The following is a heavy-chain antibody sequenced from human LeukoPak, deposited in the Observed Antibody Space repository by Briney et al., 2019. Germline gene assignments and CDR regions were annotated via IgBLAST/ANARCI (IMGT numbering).Heavy chain of an antibody. CDR3: ARDRGSSWYYYYYGMDV. CDR2: ISSSSSYI. D-gene: IGHD6-13*01. CDR1: GFTFSSHS. Sequence: PGGSLRLSCAASGFTFSSHSMNWVRQAPGKGLEWVSSISSSSSYIYYADSVKGRFTISRDNAKNSLYLQMNSLRAEDTAVYYCARDRGSSWYYYYYGMDVWGQGATVTVSS. V-gene: IGHV3-21*01. J-gene: IGHJ6*02.